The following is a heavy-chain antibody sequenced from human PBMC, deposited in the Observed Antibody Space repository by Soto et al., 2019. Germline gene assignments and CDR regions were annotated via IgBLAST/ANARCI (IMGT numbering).Heavy chain of an antibody. D-gene: IGHD1-26*01. CDR3: ARDGNGMAV. V-gene: IGHV4-61*01. CDR2: IFFTGIT. J-gene: IGHJ6*02. Sequence: QVQLQESGPGLVRPSETLSLTCTVSGGSVTTGSYNWSWIRRPPGKGLEWIGNIFFTGITHYNPSLKNRGTMSVDTSKNQFSLTVTSVTAADTAVYYFARDGNGMAVWGQGTTVTVSS. CDR1: GGSVTTGSYN.